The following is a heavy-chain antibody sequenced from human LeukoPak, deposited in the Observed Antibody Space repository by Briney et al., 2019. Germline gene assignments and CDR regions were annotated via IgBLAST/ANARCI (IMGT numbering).Heavy chain of an antibody. CDR2: ISGSGGST. CDR3: AKGGLWFGEMQQAWFDP. V-gene: IGHV3-23*01. D-gene: IGHD3-10*01. Sequence: PGASLRLSCAASGFTFSSYAMSWVRQAPGKGLEWVSAISGSGGSTYYADSVKGRFTISRDNSKNTLYLQMNSLRAEDTAIYYCAKGGLWFGEMQQAWFDPWGQGTLVTASS. J-gene: IGHJ5*02. CDR1: GFTFSSYA.